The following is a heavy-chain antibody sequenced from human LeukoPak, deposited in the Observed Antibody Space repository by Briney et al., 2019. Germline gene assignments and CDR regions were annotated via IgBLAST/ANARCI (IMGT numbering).Heavy chain of an antibody. CDR2: IYHTGRT. V-gene: IGHV4-30-2*01. J-gene: IGHJ5*02. Sequence: SETLSLTCAVSGGSIIVAAYSWSWIRQPPGKGLEWIGYIYHTGRTYSNPSLKSRVTISVDRSKNQFSLKLSSVTAADTAVYYCARVGSDWNDVRYNWFDPWGQGTLVTVSS. D-gene: IGHD1-1*01. CDR3: ARVGSDWNDVRYNWFDP. CDR1: GGSIIVAAYS.